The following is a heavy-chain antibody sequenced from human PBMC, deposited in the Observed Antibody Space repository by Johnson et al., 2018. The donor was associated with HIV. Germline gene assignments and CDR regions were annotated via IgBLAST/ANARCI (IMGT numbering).Heavy chain of an antibody. CDR3: ARERSGTIAFDI. Sequence: VQLVESGGGLVQPGGSLRLSCAASGFTVSSNYMSWVRPAPGKGLEWVSTISGSGGRTYYAESVKGRFTISRENAKNSLYLQINSLRAEDTAVYYCARERSGTIAFDIWGQGTMVTVSS. J-gene: IGHJ3*02. CDR2: ISGSGGRT. CDR1: GFTVSSNY. V-gene: IGHV3-23*04. D-gene: IGHD1-7*01.